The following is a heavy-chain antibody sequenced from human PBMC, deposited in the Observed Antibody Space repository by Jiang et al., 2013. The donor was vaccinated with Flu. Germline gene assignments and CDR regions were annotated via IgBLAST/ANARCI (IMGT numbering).Heavy chain of an antibody. J-gene: IGHJ3*02. D-gene: IGHD3-22*01. Sequence: SGAEVKKPGSSVKVSCKASGGTFSSYAISWVRQAPGQGLEWMGGIIPIFGTANYAQKFQGRVTITADKSTSTAYMELSSLRSEDTAVYYCARSTYYYDSSGYEAFDIWGQGTMVTVSS. CDR1: GGTFSSYA. CDR2: IIPIFGTA. CDR3: ARSTYYYDSSGYEAFDI. V-gene: IGHV1-69*06.